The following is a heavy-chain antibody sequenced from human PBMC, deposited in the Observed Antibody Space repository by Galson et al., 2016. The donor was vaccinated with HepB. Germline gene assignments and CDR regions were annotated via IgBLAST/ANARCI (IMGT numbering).Heavy chain of an antibody. D-gene: IGHD3-16*02. CDR3: AKDRGDYIWGTYRYTLDAFDV. CDR1: GFTFNTYN. J-gene: IGHJ3*01. V-gene: IGHV3-21*01. Sequence: SLRLSCAASGFTFNTYNMNWVRQTPGKGLELVSSITSSSSYIYYTDSVKGRFTISRDNAKNSLYLQMNSLRAEDTAIYCCAKDRGDYIWGTYRYTLDAFDVWGQGTMVAVSS. CDR2: ITSSSSYI.